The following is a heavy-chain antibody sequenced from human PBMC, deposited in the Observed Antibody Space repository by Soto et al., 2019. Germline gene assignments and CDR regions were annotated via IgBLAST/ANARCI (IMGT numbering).Heavy chain of an antibody. J-gene: IGHJ5*02. CDR2: IYPVDSDT. D-gene: IGHD6-6*01. CDR3: ARRVSYSSSYNWFDP. V-gene: IGHV5-51*01. Sequence: GESLKISCKGSGYSFTSYWIGLVRQMPGKGLEWMGIIYPVDSDTRYSPSFQGKVTISADKSISPAYLQWSSLKASDTAMYYCARRVSYSSSYNWFDPWGQGTLVTVSS. CDR1: GYSFTSYW.